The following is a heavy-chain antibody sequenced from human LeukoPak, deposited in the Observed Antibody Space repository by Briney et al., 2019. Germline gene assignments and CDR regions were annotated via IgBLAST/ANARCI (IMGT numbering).Heavy chain of an antibody. CDR1: GGSISSYY. CDR3: ARDSAATMTNGLDV. CDR2: IYYSGST. D-gene: IGHD4-17*01. V-gene: IGHV4-59*01. Sequence: SETLSLTCTVSGGSISSYYWSWIRQPPGKGLEWIGYIYYSGSTNYNPSLKSRVTISVDTSKNQFSLKLSSVTAADTAVYYCARDSAATMTNGLDVWGQGTTVTVSS. J-gene: IGHJ6*02.